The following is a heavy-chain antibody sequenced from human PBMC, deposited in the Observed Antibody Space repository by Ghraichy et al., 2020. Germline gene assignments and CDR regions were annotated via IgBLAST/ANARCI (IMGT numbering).Heavy chain of an antibody. CDR1: GFTFSSYS. D-gene: IGHD1-1*01. Sequence: GESLNISCAASGFTFSSYSMNWVRQSPGKGLEWVSYISDSSSTKYYADSVRGRFTISRDNAKNSLYLQMNSLRDEDTAVYYCARISLRISSLELSALGWGQGTLVTVSS. CDR3: ARISLRISSLELSALG. V-gene: IGHV3-48*02. J-gene: IGHJ4*02. CDR2: ISDSSSTK.